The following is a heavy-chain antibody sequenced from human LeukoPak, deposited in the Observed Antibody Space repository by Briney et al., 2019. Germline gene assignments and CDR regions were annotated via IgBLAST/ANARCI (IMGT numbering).Heavy chain of an antibody. CDR2: IYYSGST. CDR3: ARGPHMTTVTR. D-gene: IGHD4-11*01. Sequence: SETLSLTCTVSGGSISSYYWSWIRQPPGKGLEWIGYIYYSGSTNYNPSLKSRVTISVDTSKNQFSLKLSSVTAADTAVYHCARGPHMTTVTRWGQGTLVTVSS. CDR1: GGSISSYY. V-gene: IGHV4-59*01. J-gene: IGHJ4*02.